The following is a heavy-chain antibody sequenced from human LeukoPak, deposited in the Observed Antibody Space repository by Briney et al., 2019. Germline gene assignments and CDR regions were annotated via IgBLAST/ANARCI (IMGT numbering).Heavy chain of an antibody. J-gene: IGHJ6*03. CDR3: ARRGGGYCSSTSCSSSYYYYYMDV. D-gene: IGHD2-2*01. CDR1: GGSISSHY. Sequence: SETLSLTCTVSGGSISSHYWSWIRQPPGKGLEWIGYIYTSGSTNYNPSLKSRVTISVDTSKNQFSLKLSSVTAADTAVYYCARRGGGYCSSTSCSSSYYYYYMDVWGKGTTVTVSS. V-gene: IGHV4-4*09. CDR2: IYTSGST.